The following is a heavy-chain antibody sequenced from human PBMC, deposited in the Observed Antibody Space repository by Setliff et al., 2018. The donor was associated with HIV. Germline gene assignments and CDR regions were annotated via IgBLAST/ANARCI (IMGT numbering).Heavy chain of an antibody. D-gene: IGHD6-19*01. J-gene: IGHJ4*02. Sequence: PGESLKISCQGSGYTFITYWIAWVRQTPGKGMDWVGLIYPDKSDTKYRPSLQGQVTISADKSIATAYLQWNNLKASDTALYYCARPRHNRPWLVVNSPLDSWGQGTLVTVSS. CDR1: GYTFITYW. CDR2: IYPDKSDT. CDR3: ARPRHNRPWLVVNSPLDS. V-gene: IGHV5-51*01.